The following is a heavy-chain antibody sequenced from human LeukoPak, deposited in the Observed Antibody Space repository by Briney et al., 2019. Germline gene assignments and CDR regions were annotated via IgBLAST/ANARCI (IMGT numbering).Heavy chain of an antibody. J-gene: IGHJ4*02. V-gene: IGHV4-34*01. CDR3: ARGRWLQRYYFDY. CDR2: INHSGST. D-gene: IGHD5-24*01. Sequence: SETLSLTCAVYGGSFSGYYWSWIRQPPGKGLEWIGEINHSGSTNYNPSLKSQVTISVDTSKNQFSLKLSSVTAADTAVYYCARGRWLQRYYFDYWGQGTLVTVSS. CDR1: GGSFSGYY.